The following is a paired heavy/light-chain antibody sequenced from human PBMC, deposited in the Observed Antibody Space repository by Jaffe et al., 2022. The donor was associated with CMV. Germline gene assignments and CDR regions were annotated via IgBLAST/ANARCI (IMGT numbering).Heavy chain of an antibody. Sequence: QVQLQESGPGLVKPSQTVSLTCIVSGGSITSGGYSWSWIRQNPGKGLEWIGFINNSGDTRYNPSLKSRVFISGDTSKNQFSVKLRSVTAADTGVYFCARGIVAAGTVGEYFHPWGQGTLVIVSS. J-gene: IGHJ1*01. CDR1: GGSITSGGYS. D-gene: IGHD6-13*01. V-gene: IGHV4-31*03. CDR2: INNSGDT. CDR3: ARGIVAAGTVGEYFHP.
Light chain of an antibody. Sequence: QSVLTQPPSVSGAPGQRVTISCTGSSSNIGAGYDVHWYQHLPGTAPKLLIYGKNNRPSGVPDRFSGSKSGTSASLAITGLQAEDETDYYCQSYDDSLTGWVFGGGTKLAVL. J-gene: IGLJ3*02. V-gene: IGLV1-40*01. CDR2: GKN. CDR3: QSYDDSLTGWV. CDR1: SSNIGAGYD.